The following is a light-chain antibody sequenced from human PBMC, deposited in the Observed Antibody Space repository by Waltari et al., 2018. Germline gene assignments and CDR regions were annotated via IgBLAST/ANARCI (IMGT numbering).Light chain of an antibody. CDR2: SSH. CDR1: TSTIGGTS. CDR3: ATWDDSLSVYV. J-gene: IGLJ6*01. Sequence: LTQPPSASGTPGQRVTISCSGSTSTIGGTSVHWYQQLPGTAPKLLMYSSHQRPSGVPDRFSGSKSGTSASLAISELQSDDEGDYYCATWDDSLSVYVFGSGTTVTVL. V-gene: IGLV1-44*01.